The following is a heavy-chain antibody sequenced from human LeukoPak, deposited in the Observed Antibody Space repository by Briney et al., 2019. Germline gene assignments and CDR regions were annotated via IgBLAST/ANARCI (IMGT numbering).Heavy chain of an antibody. D-gene: IGHD4-17*01. J-gene: IGHJ5*02. CDR2: IYPGDSDT. V-gene: IGHV5-51*01. Sequence: GESLKISCKGSGYSFTSYWIGWVRQMPGKGLEWMGIIYPGDSDTRYSPSFQGQVTISADKSISTAYLQWSSLKASDTAMYYCARSRGDYTVTTFGWFDPWGQGTLVTVSS. CDR1: GYSFTSYW. CDR3: ARSRGDYTVTTFGWFDP.